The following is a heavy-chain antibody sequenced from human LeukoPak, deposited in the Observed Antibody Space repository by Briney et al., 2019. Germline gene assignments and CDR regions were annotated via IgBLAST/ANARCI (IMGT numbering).Heavy chain of an antibody. CDR3: ARASNNQLPSNSYYFDY. CDR1: GFTFSSYW. Sequence: GGSLRLSCAASGFTFSSYWMSWVRQAPGKGLEWVANIKQDGSEKYYVDSVEGRFTISRDNAKNSLYLQMNSLRAEDTAVYYCARASNNQLPSNSYYFDYWGQGTLVTVSS. V-gene: IGHV3-7*01. D-gene: IGHD6-6*01. J-gene: IGHJ4*02. CDR2: IKQDGSEK.